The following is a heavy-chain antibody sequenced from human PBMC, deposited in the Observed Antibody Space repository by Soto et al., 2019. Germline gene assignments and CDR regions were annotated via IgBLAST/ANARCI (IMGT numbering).Heavy chain of an antibody. D-gene: IGHD5-12*01. CDR2: IVVGSGNT. V-gene: IGHV1-58*01. Sequence: SVKVSCKASGFTFTSSAVQWVLQARGQRLEWIGWIVVGSGNTNYAQKFQERATITRDMSTSTAYMELSSLRSEDTAVYYCAVGYSAYDFAVAGGYYYGMDVWGQGTTVTVSS. J-gene: IGHJ6*02. CDR3: AVGYSAYDFAVAGGYYYGMDV. CDR1: GFTFTSSA.